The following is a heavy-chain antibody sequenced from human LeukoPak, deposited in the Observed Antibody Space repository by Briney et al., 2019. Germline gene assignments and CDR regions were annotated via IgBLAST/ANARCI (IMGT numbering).Heavy chain of an antibody. J-gene: IGHJ4*02. Sequence: ASVKVSCKASGYTFTGYYMHWVRQAPGQGLEWMGWINPNSGGTNCAQKFQGRVTMTRDTSISTAYMELSRLRSDDTAVYYCARGEVGANTFDYWGQGTLVTVSS. D-gene: IGHD1-26*01. V-gene: IGHV1-2*02. CDR2: INPNSGGT. CDR1: GYTFTGYY. CDR3: ARGEVGANTFDY.